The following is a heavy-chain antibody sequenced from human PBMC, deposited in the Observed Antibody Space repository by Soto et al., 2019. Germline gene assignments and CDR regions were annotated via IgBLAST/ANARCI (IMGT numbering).Heavy chain of an antibody. CDR1: GFTFSSYA. Sequence: PGGSLRLSCAASGFTFSSYAMSWVRQAPGKGLEWVSAISGSGGSTYYADSVKGRFTISRDNSKNTLYLQMNSLRAEDTAVYYCAKDGEGQQLPHHNGMDVWGQGTTVTVSS. CDR3: AKDGEGQQLPHHNGMDV. D-gene: IGHD6-13*01. V-gene: IGHV3-23*01. CDR2: ISGSGGST. J-gene: IGHJ6*02.